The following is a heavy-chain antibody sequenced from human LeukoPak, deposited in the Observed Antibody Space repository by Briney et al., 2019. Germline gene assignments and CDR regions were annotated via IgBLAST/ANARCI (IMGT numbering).Heavy chain of an antibody. V-gene: IGHV4-39*01. J-gene: IGHJ4*02. CDR1: GGSTSSSNFY. Sequence: PSETLSLTCTVSGGSTSSSNFYWGWIRQPPGMGLEWIGGIHYSGITYYNPSLKSRVTISIDTSKNQFSLKLSSVTAADTAVYYCARLGAGPTYYDFWSGYSSFYFDYWGQGTLVTVSS. D-gene: IGHD3-3*01. CDR3: ARLGAGPTYYDFWSGYSSFYFDY. CDR2: IHYSGIT.